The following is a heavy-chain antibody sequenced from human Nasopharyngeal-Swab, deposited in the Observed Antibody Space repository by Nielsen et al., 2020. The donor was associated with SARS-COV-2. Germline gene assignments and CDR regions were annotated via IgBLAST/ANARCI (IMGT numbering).Heavy chain of an antibody. D-gene: IGHD2-2*01. CDR1: GGTFSSYA. CDR3: ARDHPTYPSY. Sequence: SVKVSCKASGGTFSSYAISWVRQAPGQGLEWMGRIIPILGIANYAQKLQGRVTMTTDTSTSTAYMELRSLRSDDTAVYYCARDHPTYPSYWGQGTLVTVSS. CDR2: IIPILGIA. V-gene: IGHV1-69*04. J-gene: IGHJ4*02.